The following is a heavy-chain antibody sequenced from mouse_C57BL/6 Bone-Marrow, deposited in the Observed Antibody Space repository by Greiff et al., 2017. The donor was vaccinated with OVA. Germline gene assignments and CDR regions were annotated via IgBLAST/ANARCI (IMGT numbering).Heavy chain of an antibody. D-gene: IGHD1-1*01. CDR2: IHPNSGST. CDR1: GYTFTSYW. Sequence: VKLQQPGAELVKPGASVKLSCKASGYTFTSYWMPWVKQRPGQGLEWIGMIHPNSGSTNYNEKFKSKATLTVDKSSSTAYMQLSSLTSEDSAVYYCARRVTTVVAGDYWGQGTTLTVSS. CDR3: ARRVTTVVAGDY. J-gene: IGHJ2*01. V-gene: IGHV1-64*01.